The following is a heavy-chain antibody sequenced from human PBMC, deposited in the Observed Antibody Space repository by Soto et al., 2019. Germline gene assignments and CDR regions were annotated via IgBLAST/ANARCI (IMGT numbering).Heavy chain of an antibody. Sequence: EVQLVESGGGLVQPGRSLRLSCAASGFTFDDYAMHWVRQAPGKGLEWVSGISWNSGSIGYADSVKGRFTISRDNAKNSLYLPMNSLRAEDTALYYCAKDIGESSSSWGGMDVWGQGTTVTVSS. CDR3: AKDIGESSSSWGGMDV. CDR1: GFTFDDYA. CDR2: ISWNSGSI. D-gene: IGHD6-6*01. J-gene: IGHJ6*02. V-gene: IGHV3-9*01.